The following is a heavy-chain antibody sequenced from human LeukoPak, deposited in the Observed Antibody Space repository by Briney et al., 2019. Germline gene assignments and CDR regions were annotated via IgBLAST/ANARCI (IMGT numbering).Heavy chain of an antibody. CDR1: GGSISSYY. Sequence: PSETLSLTCTVSGGSISSYYWSWIRQPPGKGLEWIGYIYYSGSSFYNPSLKSRVTISVDTSKNHVSLNLRSVTAADTAVYYCARGNNPYYFDYWGQGTLVTVSS. CDR2: IYYSGSS. D-gene: IGHD2/OR15-2a*01. CDR3: ARGNNPYYFDY. J-gene: IGHJ4*02. V-gene: IGHV4-30-4*08.